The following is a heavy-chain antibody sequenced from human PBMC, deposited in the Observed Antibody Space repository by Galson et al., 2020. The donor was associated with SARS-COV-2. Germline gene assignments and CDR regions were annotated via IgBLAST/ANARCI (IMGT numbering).Heavy chain of an antibody. CDR1: GYTLTGYY. Sequence: ASVKVSCQAPGYTLTGYYMHWVRQAPGQGLEWMGWTNPNSGGTDYAQKFQGRVTMTRDTSISTAYMELSSLRSDDTAVYYCARGTVVVGATIDYYYMDVLGQGTTVTVSS. J-gene: IGHJ6*03. CDR3: ARGTVVVGATIDYYYMDV. D-gene: IGHD2-15*01. V-gene: IGHV1-2*02. CDR2: TNPNSGGT.